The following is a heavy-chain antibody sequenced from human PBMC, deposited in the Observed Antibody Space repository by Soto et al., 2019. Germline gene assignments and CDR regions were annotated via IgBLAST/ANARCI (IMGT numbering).Heavy chain of an antibody. CDR1: GYTFSDYY. V-gene: IGHV1-2*02. CDR2: INPNSGGT. D-gene: IGHD1-1*01. CDR3: AREPATAKPEGVDF. J-gene: IGHJ4*02. Sequence: QVQLVQSGAEVRKPGASVKVSCKASGYTFSDYYIHWVRQAPGQGLEWMGWINPNSGGTKYAPKFQGGVIMTRNTSLTTAYVELSRLRSGDTAVYYCAREPATAKPEGVDFWGQGTLVTVSS.